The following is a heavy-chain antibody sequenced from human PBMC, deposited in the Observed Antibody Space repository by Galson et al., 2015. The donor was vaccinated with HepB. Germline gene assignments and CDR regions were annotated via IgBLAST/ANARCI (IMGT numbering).Heavy chain of an antibody. CDR1: GFTFSSYA. Sequence: SLRLSCAASGFTFSSYAMHWVRQAPGKGLEWVAVISYDGSNKYYADSVKGRFTISRDNSKNTLYLQMNSLRAEDTAVYYCARVTCEYQLLWPFDYWGQGTLVTVSS. CDR2: ISYDGSNK. J-gene: IGHJ4*02. V-gene: IGHV3-30*04. D-gene: IGHD2-2*01. CDR3: ARVTCEYQLLWPFDY.